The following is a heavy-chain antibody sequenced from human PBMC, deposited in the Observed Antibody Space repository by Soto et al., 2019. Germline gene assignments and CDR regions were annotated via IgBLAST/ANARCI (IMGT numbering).Heavy chain of an antibody. CDR3: ARVNNWNYVGWFDP. J-gene: IGHJ5*02. Sequence: ASVKVSCKASGYTLTSYAMHWVRQAPGQRLEWMGWINAGNGNTKYSQKFQGRVTITRDTSASTAYMELSSLRSEDTAVYYCARVNNWNYVGWFDPWGQATLVTVS. V-gene: IGHV1-3*01. D-gene: IGHD1-7*01. CDR1: GYTLTSYA. CDR2: INAGNGNT.